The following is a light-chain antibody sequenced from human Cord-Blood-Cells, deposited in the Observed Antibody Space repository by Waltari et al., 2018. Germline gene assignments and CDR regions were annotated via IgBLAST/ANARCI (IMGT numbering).Light chain of an antibody. J-gene: IGKJ4*01. CDR1: QSISSY. Sequence: DIQMTQTPSSLSASVGDRVTITCRARQSISSYLNWYQQKPGKAPKLLIYAASSVQSGVPSRFSGSVYGTDFTLTISSLQPEDLATYYCQQSYSTLALTFGGGTKVEIK. V-gene: IGKV1-39*01. CDR3: QQSYSTLALT. CDR2: AAS.